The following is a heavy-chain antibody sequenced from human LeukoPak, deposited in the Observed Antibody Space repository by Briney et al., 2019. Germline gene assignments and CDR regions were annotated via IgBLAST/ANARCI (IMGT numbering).Heavy chain of an antibody. CDR3: ARDRQSNRYAYYYYGMDV. J-gene: IGHJ6*02. V-gene: IGHV3-23*01. CDR1: GFTFSTYS. Sequence: GGSLRLSCAASGFTFSTYSMTWVRQAPGKRLEWVSGISGSGGSTYYADSVKGRFTISRDNSKNTLYLQINSLRAEDTAVYYCARDRQSNRYAYYYYGMDVWGQGTTVTVSS. D-gene: IGHD1-1*01. CDR2: ISGSGGST.